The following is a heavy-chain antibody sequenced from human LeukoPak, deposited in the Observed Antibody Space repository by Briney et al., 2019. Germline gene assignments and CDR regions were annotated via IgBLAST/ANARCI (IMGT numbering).Heavy chain of an antibody. V-gene: IGHV1-69*06. J-gene: IGHJ6*04. CDR2: IIPIFGTA. Sequence: GIIPIFGTANYAQKFQGRVTITADKSTSTAYMELSSLRSEDTAVYYCARSWGSHYYGMDVWGKGTTVTVSS. CDR3: ARSWGSHYYGMDV. D-gene: IGHD7-27*01.